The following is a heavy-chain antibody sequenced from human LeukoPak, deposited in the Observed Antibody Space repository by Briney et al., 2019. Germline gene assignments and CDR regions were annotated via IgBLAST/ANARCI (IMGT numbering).Heavy chain of an antibody. D-gene: IGHD6-13*01. CDR2: ISGSGGST. CDR1: GFTFSSYA. CDR3: ARHPAAAAAPFLYFDY. V-gene: IGHV3-23*01. J-gene: IGHJ4*02. Sequence: GGSLRLSCAASGFTFSSYAMSWVRQAPGKGLEWVSAISGSGGSTYYADSVKGRFTISRDNSKNTLYLQMNSLRAEDTAVYYCARHPAAAAAPFLYFDYWGQGTLVTVSS.